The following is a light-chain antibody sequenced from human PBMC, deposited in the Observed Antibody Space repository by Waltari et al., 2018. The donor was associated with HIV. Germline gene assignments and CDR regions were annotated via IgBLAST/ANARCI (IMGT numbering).Light chain of an antibody. CDR1: SLRTYY. J-gene: IGLJ2*01. CDR3: SSRDSSGTHVL. Sequence: SSELTQDPSVSVALSQTVRITCQGDSLRTYYATWYHQRTRQAPVIVIYGKHNRLSVIPDRFSGSSSGDTASLTITGAQAEDEADYYCSSRDSSGTHVLFGGGTKLTVL. CDR2: GKH. V-gene: IGLV3-19*01.